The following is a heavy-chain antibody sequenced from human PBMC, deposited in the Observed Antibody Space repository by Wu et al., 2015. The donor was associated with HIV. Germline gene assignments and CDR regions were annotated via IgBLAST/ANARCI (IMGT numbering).Heavy chain of an antibody. D-gene: IGHD3-10*01. CDR2: IGGNRGES. V-gene: IGHV1-2*02. CDR3: ARLSLRRFGELFXGADY. Sequence: QVQLVQSGAEVKKPGASMRVSCQASGYSFTASYVHWVRQAPGKGLEWMGWIGGNRGESHATQRFRDRFTMTRDTSTSTAYMELTRLTSDDTALYYCARLSLRRFGELFXGADYWGQGTLVTVSS. J-gene: IGHJ4*02. CDR1: GYSFTASY.